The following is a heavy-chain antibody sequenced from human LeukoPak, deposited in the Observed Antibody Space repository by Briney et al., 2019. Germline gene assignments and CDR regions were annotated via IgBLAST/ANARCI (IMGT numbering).Heavy chain of an antibody. Sequence: GGSLRLPCVVSGFTYSDYWMRWVRPAPGEGLEWVANIKLDGSATYYVDSVKGRLTISRDNAKSSRSLQMSSLRVEDTAVDYCARGGVDAGLDYWGRGTLVTVSS. D-gene: IGHD3-10*01. CDR3: ARGGVDAGLDY. CDR1: GFTYSDYW. V-gene: IGHV3-7*01. CDR2: IKLDGSAT. J-gene: IGHJ4*02.